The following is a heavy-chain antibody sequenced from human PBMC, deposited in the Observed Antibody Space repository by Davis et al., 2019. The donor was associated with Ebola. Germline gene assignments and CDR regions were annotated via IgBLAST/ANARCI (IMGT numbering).Heavy chain of an antibody. CDR2: ISYDGSNK. J-gene: IGHJ3*02. Sequence: PGGSLRLSCAASGFTFRSYAMHWVRQAPGKGLEWVAVISYDGSNKYYADSVKGRFTISRDNSKNTLYLQMNSLRAEDTAVYYCARGVDRAFDSWGQGTMVTVSS. V-gene: IGHV3-30-3*01. CDR1: GFTFRSYA. CDR3: ARGVDRAFDS.